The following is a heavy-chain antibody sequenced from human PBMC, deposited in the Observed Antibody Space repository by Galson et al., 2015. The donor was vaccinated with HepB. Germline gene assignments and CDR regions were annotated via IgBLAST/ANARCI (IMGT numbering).Heavy chain of an antibody. J-gene: IGHJ3*02. D-gene: IGHD4-17*01. CDR3: ARDPAYGDYGGASDI. V-gene: IGHV7-4-1*02. CDR2: INTNTGNP. CDR1: GYIFSNYP. Sequence: SVKVSCKASGYIFSNYPMNWVRQAPGQGLEWMGWINTNTGNPTYAQGFTGRFVFSLDTSVITAYLQISSLKAEDTAVYYCARDPAYGDYGGASDIWGQGTMVTVSS.